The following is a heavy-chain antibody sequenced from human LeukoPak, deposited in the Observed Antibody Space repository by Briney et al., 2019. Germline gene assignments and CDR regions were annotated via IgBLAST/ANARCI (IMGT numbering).Heavy chain of an antibody. CDR2: IWYAGSNK. Sequence: GGSLRLSCAASGFTFSSYGMHWVRQAPGKGLEWVTVIWYAGSNKYYAGSVKGRFTISRDNSKNTLYLQMNSLRAEDTAVYYCARDRDTAMVTPYYYGMDVWGQGTTVTVSS. CDR1: GFTFSSYG. CDR3: ARDRDTAMVTPYYYGMDV. D-gene: IGHD5-18*01. J-gene: IGHJ6*02. V-gene: IGHV3-33*01.